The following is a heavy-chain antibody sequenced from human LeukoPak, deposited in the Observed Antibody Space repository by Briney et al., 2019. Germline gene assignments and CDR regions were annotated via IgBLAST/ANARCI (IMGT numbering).Heavy chain of an antibody. J-gene: IGHJ4*02. D-gene: IGHD2-15*01. CDR3: AKDEPDIVVVVTHY. CDR2: IRYDGSIK. CDR1: GFTFSSYG. V-gene: IGHV3-30*02. Sequence: GGSLRLSCVASGFTFSSYGMYWVRQAPGKGLEWVAFIRYDGSIKYYADSVRGRFTISRDNSKNTLYLQMNSLRSEDTAVYYCAKDEPDIVVVVTHYWGQGTLVTVSS.